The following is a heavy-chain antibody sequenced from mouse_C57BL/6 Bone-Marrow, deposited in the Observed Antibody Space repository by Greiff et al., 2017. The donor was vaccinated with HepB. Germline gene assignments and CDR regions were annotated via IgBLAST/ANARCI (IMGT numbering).Heavy chain of an antibody. D-gene: IGHD1-1*01. V-gene: IGHV2-5*01. CDR2: IWRGGST. CDR1: GFSLTRYG. Sequence: VKLMESGPGLVQPSQSLSITCTVSGFSLTRYGVHWVRQSPGKGLEWLGVIWRGGSTDYTAAFMSRLSITKDNSKSQVFVKMNRLQADDTAIYYCSKRGYGTPYGYFDVWGTGTTVTVSS. CDR3: SKRGYGTPYGYFDV. J-gene: IGHJ1*03.